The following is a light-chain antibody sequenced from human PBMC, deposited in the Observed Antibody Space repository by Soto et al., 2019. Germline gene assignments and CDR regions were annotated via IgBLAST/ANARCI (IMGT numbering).Light chain of an antibody. V-gene: IGLV4-60*02. CDR3: ETWDSNTHTV. Sequence: QSVLTQSSSASASLGSSVKLTCTLSSGHSSYIIAWHQQQPGKAPRYLMKLEGSGSYNKGSGVPARFSGSSSGADRYLTISHLQFEDEADYYCETWDSNTHTVFGGGTKLTVL. J-gene: IGLJ3*02. CDR2: LEGSGSY. CDR1: SGHSSYI.